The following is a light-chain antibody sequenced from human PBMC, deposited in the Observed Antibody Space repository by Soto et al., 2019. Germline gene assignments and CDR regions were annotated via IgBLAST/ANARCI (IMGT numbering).Light chain of an antibody. J-gene: IGKJ3*01. CDR1: QGISSY. CDR3: QQLNSYSIVT. CDR2: GAS. Sequence: SVSGSPGQSITITCRASQGISSYLAWYQQKPGKAPNLLIFGASSLQSGVPSRFSGSGSGTEFTLTISSLQPEDFATYYCQQLNSYSIVTFGPGTKVDIK. V-gene: IGKV1-9*01.